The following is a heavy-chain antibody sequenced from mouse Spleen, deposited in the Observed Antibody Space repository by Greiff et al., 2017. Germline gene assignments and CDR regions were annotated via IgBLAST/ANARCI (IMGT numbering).Heavy chain of an antibody. V-gene: IGHV5-4*03. CDR1: GFTFSSYA. Sequence: EVNLVESGGGLVKPGGSLKLSCAASGFTFSSYAMSWVRQTPEKRLEWVATISDGGSYTYYPDNVKGRFTISRDNAKNNLYLQMSHLKSEDTAMYYCARGGGTYAMDYWGQGTSVTVSS. J-gene: IGHJ4*01. D-gene: IGHD4-1*01. CDR2: ISDGGSYT. CDR3: ARGGGTYAMDY.